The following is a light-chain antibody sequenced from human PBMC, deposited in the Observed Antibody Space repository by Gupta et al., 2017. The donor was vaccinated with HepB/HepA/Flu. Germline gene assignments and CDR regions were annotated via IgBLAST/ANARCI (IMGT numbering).Light chain of an antibody. CDR1: QSVSNNY. Sequence: EIVLTQSPGTLSLSPGERATVSCRASQSVSNNYLAWYQQKPGQAPRLLIYGVSSRATGIPDRFSGSGSGTDFTLTISRMEPEDFAVYYCQQYDTLPRTFGQGTKVEIK. CDR3: QQYDTLPRT. CDR2: GVS. V-gene: IGKV3-20*01. J-gene: IGKJ1*01.